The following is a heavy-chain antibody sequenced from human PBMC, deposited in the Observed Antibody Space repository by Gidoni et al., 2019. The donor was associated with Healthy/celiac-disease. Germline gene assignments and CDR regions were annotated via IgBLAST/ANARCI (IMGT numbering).Heavy chain of an antibody. CDR3: AREGYCSGGSCYSDY. CDR1: GFTFSSYS. D-gene: IGHD2-15*01. Sequence: EVQLVESGGGLVKPGGSLRLSCAASGFTFSSYSMNWVRQAPGKGLAWVSSISSSSSYIYYADSVKGRFTISRDNAKNSLYLQMNSLRAEDTAVYYCAREGYCSGGSCYSDYWGQGTLVTVSS. V-gene: IGHV3-21*01. J-gene: IGHJ4*02. CDR2: ISSSSSYI.